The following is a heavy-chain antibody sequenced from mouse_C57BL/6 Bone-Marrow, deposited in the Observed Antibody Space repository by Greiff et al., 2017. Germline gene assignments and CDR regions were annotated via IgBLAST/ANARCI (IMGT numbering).Heavy chain of an antibody. CDR2: INPGSGGT. J-gene: IGHJ2*01. CDR1: GYAFTNYL. V-gene: IGHV1-54*01. Sequence: VQRVESGAELVRPGTSVKVSCKASGYAFTNYLIEWVKQRPGQGLEWIGVINPGSGGTNYNEKFKGKATLTAAKSSSTAYMQLSSLTSEDSAVYFCATQDYYGSSYEDYWGQGTTLTVSS. CDR3: ATQDYYGSSYEDY. D-gene: IGHD1-1*01.